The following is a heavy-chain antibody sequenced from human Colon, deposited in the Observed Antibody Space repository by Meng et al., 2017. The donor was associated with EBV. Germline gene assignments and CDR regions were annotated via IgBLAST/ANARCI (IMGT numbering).Heavy chain of an antibody. CDR3: ARVWQSLTAFFDS. Sequence: RLQEPGPGWVTPSGTPSLPWAVPGASISSSYWGTWVRQTPGKGLEWIGEVYHTGSTKYNPSLKSRLTISVDKSKNQFSLNLTSVTAADTAVYYCARVWQSLTAFFDSWGQGTLVTVSS. D-gene: IGHD2-21*01. V-gene: IGHV4-4*02. CDR2: VYHTGST. J-gene: IGHJ4*02. CDR1: GASISSSYW.